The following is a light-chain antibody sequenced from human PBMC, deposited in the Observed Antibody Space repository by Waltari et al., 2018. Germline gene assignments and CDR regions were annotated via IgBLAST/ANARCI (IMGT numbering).Light chain of an antibody. CDR3: QHHVRLPAT. Sequence: IVLTQSPGPLSLSPGGRATLSCRASQNTGHYLAWYQQKPGQAPRLLIYGTSTRAAGIPDRFSGSGSGADFSLTITRLEPEDFAVYYCQHHVRLPATFGQGTKV. J-gene: IGKJ1*01. V-gene: IGKV3-20*01. CDR2: GTS. CDR1: QNTGHY.